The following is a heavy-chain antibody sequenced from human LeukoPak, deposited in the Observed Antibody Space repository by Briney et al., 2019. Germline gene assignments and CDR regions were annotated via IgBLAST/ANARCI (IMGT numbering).Heavy chain of an antibody. CDR2: ISYDGSNK. D-gene: IGHD2-15*01. J-gene: IGHJ6*03. CDR1: RFTFSSYG. Sequence: PGGSLRLSCAASRFTFSSYGMHWVRQAPGKGLEWVAIISYDGSNKYYADSVKGRFTISRDNSKNSLYLQMNSLRAEDTAVYYCARDKEYCSGGSCYLYNYYYYMDVWGKGTTVTVSS. V-gene: IGHV3-30*03. CDR3: ARDKEYCSGGSCYLYNYYYYMDV.